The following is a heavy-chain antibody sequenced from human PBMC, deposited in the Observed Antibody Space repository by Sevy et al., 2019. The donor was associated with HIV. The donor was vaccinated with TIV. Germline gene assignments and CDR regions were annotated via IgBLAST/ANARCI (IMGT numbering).Heavy chain of an antibody. CDR1: GYSFISYG. D-gene: IGHD6-19*01. J-gene: IGHJ4*02. V-gene: IGHV1-18*01. Sequence: ASVKVSCKASGYSFISYGISWVRQARGQGLEWMGWISAYNGNTHYAQKFQGRVTMTTDTSTSRAYMELRNLRSDDTAVYFCARDTHSSGWYKGFFDYWGQGTLVTVSS. CDR3: ARDTHSSGWYKGFFDY. CDR2: ISAYNGNT.